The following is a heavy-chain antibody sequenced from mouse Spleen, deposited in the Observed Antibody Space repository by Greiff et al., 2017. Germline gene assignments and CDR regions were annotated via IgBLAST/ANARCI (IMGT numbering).Heavy chain of an antibody. Sequence: QVQLQQSGAELVKPGASVKLSCKASGYTFTSYWMHWVKQRPGQGLEWIGMIHPNSGSTNYNEKFKSKATLTVDKSSSTAYMQLSSLTSEDSAVYYCARSIYYDGSLDYWGQGTTLTVSS. CDR2: IHPNSGST. CDR1: GYTFTSYW. D-gene: IGHD1-1*01. J-gene: IGHJ2*01. CDR3: ARSIYYDGSLDY. V-gene: IGHV1-64*01.